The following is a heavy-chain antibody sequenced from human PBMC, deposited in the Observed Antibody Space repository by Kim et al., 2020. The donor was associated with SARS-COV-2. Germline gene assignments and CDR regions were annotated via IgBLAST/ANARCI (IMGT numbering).Heavy chain of an antibody. J-gene: IGHJ1*01. Sequence: PSLKSRVTISVDTSKNQFSLKLSSVTAADTAVYYCARVSYCGGDCYRFQHWGQGTLVTVSS. CDR3: ARVSYCGGDCYRFQH. V-gene: IGHV4-59*01. D-gene: IGHD2-21*02.